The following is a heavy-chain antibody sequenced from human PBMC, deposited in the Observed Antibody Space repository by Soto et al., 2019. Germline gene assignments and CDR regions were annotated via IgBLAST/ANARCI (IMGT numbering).Heavy chain of an antibody. Sequence: EVQLVESGGGLVQPGGSLRLSCAASGFTFSNAWMNWVRQAPGKGLEWVGRIKSKTDGGTTDYAAPVKGRFTISREDSKTTLYLQMNSLKTEDTAVYYCTTVGVYYYYGMDVWGQGTTVTVSS. V-gene: IGHV3-15*07. J-gene: IGHJ6*02. CDR3: TTVGVYYYYGMDV. CDR2: IKSKTDGGTT. CDR1: GFTFSNAW.